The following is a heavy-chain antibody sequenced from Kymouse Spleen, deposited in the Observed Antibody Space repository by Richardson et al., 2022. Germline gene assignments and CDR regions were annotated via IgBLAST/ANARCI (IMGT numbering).Heavy chain of an antibody. CDR1: GFTVSSNY. J-gene: IGHJ6*02. D-gene: IGHD1-7*01. Sequence: EVQLVESGGGLIQPGGSLRLSCAASGFTVSSNYMSWVRQAPGKGLEWVSVIYSGGSTYYADSVKGRFTISRDNSKNTLYLQMNSLRAEDTAVYYCARDNWNYKLYYYYGMDVWGQGTTVTVSS. CDR3: ARDNWNYKLYYYYGMDV. V-gene: IGHV3-53*01. CDR2: IYSGGST.